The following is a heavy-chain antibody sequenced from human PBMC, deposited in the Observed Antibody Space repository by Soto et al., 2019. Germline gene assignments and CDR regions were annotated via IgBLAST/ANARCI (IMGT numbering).Heavy chain of an antibody. Sequence: ASVKVSCKASGYSINSYDMNWVRQATGQGLEWMGWISPYNGTTKYAEKFQGEMTMTTDTATSTAYMDLRSLRSDDTAVYYCARDGERDTGLNFYYYLHGMDAWGQGTRVTVS. CDR3: ARDGERDTGLNFYYYLHGMDA. D-gene: IGHD1-1*01. J-gene: IGHJ6*02. V-gene: IGHV1-18*01. CDR1: GYSINSYD. CDR2: ISPYNGTT.